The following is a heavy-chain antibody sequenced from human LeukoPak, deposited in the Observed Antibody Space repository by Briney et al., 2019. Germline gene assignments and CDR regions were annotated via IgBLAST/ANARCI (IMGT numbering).Heavy chain of an antibody. V-gene: IGHV3-21*01. D-gene: IGHD4-17*01. CDR1: GFSFSSYS. J-gene: IGHJ4*02. CDR3: ATYERASPVTKDVSYDD. Sequence: GGSLRLSCAASGFSFSSYSLNWARQAPGKGLEWVSSISSSSSYIYYADSVKGRFTISRDNAKNSLYLQMNSLRAEDTAVYYCATYERASPVTKDVSYDDLGQGTLVTVSS. CDR2: ISSSSSYI.